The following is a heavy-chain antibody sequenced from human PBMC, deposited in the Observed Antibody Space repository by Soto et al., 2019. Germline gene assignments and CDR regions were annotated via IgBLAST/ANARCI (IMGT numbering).Heavy chain of an antibody. CDR3: ARVSRHYDFWSGYHWFDP. CDR2: INHSGST. Sequence: SETLSLTCAVYGGSFSGYYWSWIRQPPGKGLEWIGEINHSGSTNYNPSLKSRVTISVDTSKNQFSLKLSSVTAADTAVYYCARVSRHYDFWSGYHWFDPWGQGTLVTVSS. CDR1: GGSFSGYY. V-gene: IGHV4-34*01. J-gene: IGHJ5*02. D-gene: IGHD3-3*01.